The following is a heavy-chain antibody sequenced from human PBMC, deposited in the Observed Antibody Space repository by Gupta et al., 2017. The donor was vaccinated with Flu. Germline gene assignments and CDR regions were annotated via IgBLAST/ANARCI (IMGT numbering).Heavy chain of an antibody. Sequence: VQLAESGGGLVKPGGSLRLSWAAAGFTFGEYYMTWIRQAPGKGLEWVSYISSSGSTIYYADSVKGRFTISRDNAKNSLYLQMNSLRAEDTAVYYCARAHYTPSHYYYYGMDVWGQGTTVTVSS. CDR1: GFTFGEYY. CDR3: ARAHYTPSHYYYYGMDV. V-gene: IGHV3-11*01. J-gene: IGHJ6*02. CDR2: ISSSGSTI. D-gene: IGHD3-3*01.